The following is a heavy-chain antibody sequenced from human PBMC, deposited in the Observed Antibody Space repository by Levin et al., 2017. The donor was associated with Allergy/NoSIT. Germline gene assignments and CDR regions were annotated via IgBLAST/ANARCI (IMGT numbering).Heavy chain of an antibody. D-gene: IGHD4-11*01. CDR1: GGSFSGYY. Sequence: PSETLSLTCAVYGGSFSGYYWSWIRQPPGKGLEWIGEINHSGSTNYNPSLKSRVTISVDTSKNQFSLKLGSVTAADTAVYYCASRRRLMGTTVPTTRFNYYYYYMDVWGKGTTVTVSS. J-gene: IGHJ6*03. CDR2: INHSGST. CDR3: ASRRRLMGTTVPTTRFNYYYYYMDV. V-gene: IGHV4-34*01.